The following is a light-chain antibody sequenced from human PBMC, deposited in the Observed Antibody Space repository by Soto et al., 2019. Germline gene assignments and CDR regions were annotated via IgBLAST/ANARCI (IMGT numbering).Light chain of an antibody. CDR2: TTS. CDR1: QSISIY. CDR3: QQNYSPLWT. V-gene: IGKV1-39*01. Sequence: DIQMTQSPSSLSASVGDRVTMTCRASQSISIYLNWYQQKQGKXXKXXIFTTSSLQSGVPSRFSGSGSGTDLTITINSLQPEDFETYYCQQNYSPLWTFGQGTKVDIK. J-gene: IGKJ1*01.